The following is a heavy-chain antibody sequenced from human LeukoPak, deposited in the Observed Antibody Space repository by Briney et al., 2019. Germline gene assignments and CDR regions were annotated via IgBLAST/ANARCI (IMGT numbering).Heavy chain of an antibody. CDR3: ARHYYDFWSGYWPH. CDR2: TYYSGST. J-gene: IGHJ4*02. CDR1: GGSISSSSYY. D-gene: IGHD3-3*01. Sequence: SETLSLTCTVSGGSISSSSYYWGWIRQPPGKGLEGSGSTYYSGSTYYNPSLKRRATISVDTSKNQYSLKLSSVTAADTAVYYCARHYYDFWSGYWPHWSQGTLVTVSS. V-gene: IGHV4-39*01.